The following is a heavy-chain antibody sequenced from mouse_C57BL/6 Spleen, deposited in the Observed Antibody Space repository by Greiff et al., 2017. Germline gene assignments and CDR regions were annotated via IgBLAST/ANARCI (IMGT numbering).Heavy chain of an antibody. CDR3: ARAYYGNYGVYFDY. CDR2: IYPGDGDT. J-gene: IGHJ2*01. V-gene: IGHV1-80*01. D-gene: IGHD2-1*01. CDR1: GYAFSSYW. Sequence: VKLMESGAELVKPGASVKISCKASGYAFSSYWMNWVKQRPGKGLEWIGQIYPGDGDTNYNGKFKGKATLTADKSSSTAYMQLSSLTSEDSAVYFCARAYYGNYGVYFDYWGQGTTLTVSS.